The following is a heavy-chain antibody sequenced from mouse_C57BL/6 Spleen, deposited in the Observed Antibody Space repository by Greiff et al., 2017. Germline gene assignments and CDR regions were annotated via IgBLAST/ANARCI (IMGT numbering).Heavy chain of an antibody. CDR3: ARPYSYGSSYNYFDY. V-gene: IGHV1-42*01. Sequence: VQLKQSGPELVKPGASVKISCKASGYSFTGYYMNWVKQSPEKSLEWIGEINPSTGGTTYTQKFKGKATLTVDKSSSTAYMQLKSLTSEDSAVYYCARPYSYGSSYNYFDYWGQGTTLTVSS. D-gene: IGHD1-1*01. J-gene: IGHJ2*01. CDR2: INPSTGGT. CDR1: GYSFTGYY.